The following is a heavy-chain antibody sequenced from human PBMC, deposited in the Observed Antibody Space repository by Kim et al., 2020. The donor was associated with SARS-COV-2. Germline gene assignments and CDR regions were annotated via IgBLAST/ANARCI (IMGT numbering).Heavy chain of an antibody. V-gene: IGHV1-18*01. Sequence: NDHTNYAQKFQGRLTMTRDTSTNTVYMEFRSLISDDTAVYYCARNISGFDYWGQGTLLTVSS. D-gene: IGHD6-19*01. J-gene: IGHJ4*02. CDR3: ARNISGFDY. CDR2: NDHT.